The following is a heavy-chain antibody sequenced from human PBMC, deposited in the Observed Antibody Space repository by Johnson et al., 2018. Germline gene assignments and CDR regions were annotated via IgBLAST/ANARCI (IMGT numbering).Heavy chain of an antibody. CDR1: GFNFRDTW. CDR3: AALSTLGGVIAISY. D-gene: IGHD3-16*02. V-gene: IGHV3-15*07. Sequence: VQLVQSGGGLVKPGGSLRLSCAASGFNFRDTWMAWVRQAPGLGLEWVGRIKSKISGGTTDLAAPVKGRFTMSRDDSTNTVYLQMNSLKTEDVGVYYCAALSTLGGVIAISYWGRGTLVTVSS. CDR2: IKSKISGGTT. J-gene: IGHJ4*02.